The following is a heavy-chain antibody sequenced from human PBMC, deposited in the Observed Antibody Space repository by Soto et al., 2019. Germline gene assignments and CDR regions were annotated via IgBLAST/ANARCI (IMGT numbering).Heavy chain of an antibody. V-gene: IGHV3-30-3*01. CDR1: GFTFSSYA. J-gene: IGHJ4*02. D-gene: IGHD2-2*01. CDR2: ISYDGSNK. CDR3: ARDLESRDLLTSSYAY. Sequence: PGGSLRLSCAASGFTFSSYAMHWVRQAPGKGLEWVAVISYDGSNKYYADSVKGRFTISRDNSKNTLYLQMNSLRAEYTAVYYCARDLESRDLLTSSYAYWGQGTLVTVSS.